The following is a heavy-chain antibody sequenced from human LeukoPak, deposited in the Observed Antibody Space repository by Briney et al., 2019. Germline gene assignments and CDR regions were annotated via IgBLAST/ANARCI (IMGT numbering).Heavy chain of an antibody. V-gene: IGHV3-21*01. CDR1: GFTFGSYA. CDR3: ARGYNWECDY. CDR2: ISSGSSFI. J-gene: IGHJ4*02. Sequence: GGSLRLSCAASGFTFGSYAMNWVRQAPGKGLEWVSSISSGSSFIYYADSVKGRFTIARDNAKNSLYLQMNSLRAEDTAVYYCARGYNWECDYWGQGTLVTVSS. D-gene: IGHD1-20*01.